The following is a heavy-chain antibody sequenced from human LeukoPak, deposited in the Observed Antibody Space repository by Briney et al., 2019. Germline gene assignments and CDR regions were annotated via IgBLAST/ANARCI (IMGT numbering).Heavy chain of an antibody. J-gene: IGHJ4*02. CDR3: ARRVGDYSHYYFDY. CDR1: GGSITISSHF. D-gene: IGHD4-17*01. Sequence: SETLSLTCAVSGGSITISSHFWGWFRQPPGQGLEWIASMNYTGTNYNPTLKSRVSMSVDRSKNYFSLKLSSVTAADTAVYYCARRVGDYSHYYFDYWGQGALVDVSS. CDR2: MNYTGT. V-gene: IGHV4-39*02.